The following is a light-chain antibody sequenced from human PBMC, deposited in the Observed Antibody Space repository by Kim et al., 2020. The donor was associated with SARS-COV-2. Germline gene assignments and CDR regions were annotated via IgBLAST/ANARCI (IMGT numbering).Light chain of an antibody. CDR1: QSISIY. CDR3: QQSYTTPLT. J-gene: IGKJ4*01. CDR2: AAS. V-gene: IGKV1-39*01. Sequence: SASVGDRVTITCRASQSISIYLNWYQQKPGKAPKLLIYAASSLQSGVPSRFSASGSGTDFTLTISSLQPEDFATYYCQQSYTTPLTFGGGTKLEI.